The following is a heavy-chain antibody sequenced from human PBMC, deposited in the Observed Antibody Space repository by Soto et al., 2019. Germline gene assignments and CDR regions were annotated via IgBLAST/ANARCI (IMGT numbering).Heavy chain of an antibody. CDR2: IYYSGST. V-gene: IGHV4-31*03. J-gene: IGHJ4*02. Sequence: QVQLQESGPGLVKPSQTLSLTCTVSGASIHNPSATYYWSWVRQHPGKGLEWMGYIYYSGSTYYNPSLKGRFTISVDTSKNQFSLRLNSVTAADTALYYCARTTAVPNTLRSRYYFDYWGQGMLVTVSS. D-gene: IGHD4-17*01. CDR3: ARTTAVPNTLRSRYYFDY. CDR1: GASIHNPSATYY.